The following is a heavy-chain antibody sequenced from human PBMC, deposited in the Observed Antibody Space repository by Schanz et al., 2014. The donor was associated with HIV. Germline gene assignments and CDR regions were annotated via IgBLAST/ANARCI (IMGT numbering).Heavy chain of an antibody. Sequence: GELVQSGAEGKKGGSSEKVNCKTDGGTFSNYTITWVRQXPGEGLEWMGGIIPLLGTTNYGQEFQGRVPITADIXXNTAYMELRSLTSDDTAVYYCARRDYGDYYSSSLIPFWPQGTTVTVSS. D-gene: IGHD4-17*01. CDR2: IIPLLGTT. CDR3: ARRDYGDYYSSSLIPF. J-gene: IGHJ6*02. V-gene: IGHV1-69*06. CDR1: GGTFSNYT.